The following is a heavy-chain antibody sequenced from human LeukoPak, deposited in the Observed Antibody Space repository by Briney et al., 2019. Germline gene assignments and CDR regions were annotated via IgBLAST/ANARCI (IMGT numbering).Heavy chain of an antibody. V-gene: IGHV3-21*01. CDR2: ISSSSTYI. D-gene: IGHD6-13*01. J-gene: IGHJ4*02. Sequence: GGSLRLSCAASGFTFSSYSMNWVRQAPGKGLEWVSSISSSSTYIYYADSLKGRFTISRDNAKNSLYLQMNSLRAEDTAVYFCARVWSPPYTSSWPYYFDYWGQGALVTVSS. CDR3: ARVWSPPYTSSWPYYFDY. CDR1: GFTFSSYS.